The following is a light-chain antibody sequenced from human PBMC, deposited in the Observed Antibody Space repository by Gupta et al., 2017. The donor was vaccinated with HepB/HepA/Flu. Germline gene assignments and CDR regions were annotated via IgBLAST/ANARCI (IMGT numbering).Light chain of an antibody. CDR1: SSNIGNDN. CDR3: VGWDGSLSGYV. V-gene: IGLV1-47*01. J-gene: IGLJ1*01. Sequence: QSALIQPPSASGTPGQRVTISCSGSSSNIGNDNVYWYQQLPETAPKLLIYTNDQRPSGVSDRFSGSKSGTSASLAISGLRSEDEADYYCVGWDGSLSGYVFGTGTKVTVL. CDR2: TND.